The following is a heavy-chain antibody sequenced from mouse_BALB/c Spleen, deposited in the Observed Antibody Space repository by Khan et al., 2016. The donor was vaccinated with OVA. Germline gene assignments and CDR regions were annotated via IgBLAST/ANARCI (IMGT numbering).Heavy chain of an antibody. J-gene: IGHJ4*01. CDR2: IYNSGNI. CDR1: GYSITSGYS. D-gene: IGHD2-1*01. Sequence: EVQLQESGPDLVKPSQSLSLTCTVTGYSITSGYSWHWIRQFQGNKLEWMGYIYNSGNIKNNPYFKSGISIARDTSNNQFFLKLNSVTTEDTATYYCARDGNYMDYWGQGTSVTVSS. CDR3: ARDGNYMDY. V-gene: IGHV3-1*02.